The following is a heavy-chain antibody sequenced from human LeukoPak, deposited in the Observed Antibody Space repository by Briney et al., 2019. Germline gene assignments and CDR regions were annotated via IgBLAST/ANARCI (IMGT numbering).Heavy chain of an antibody. CDR3: AKDISGSGKYYFDY. CDR2: ISWNSGSI. V-gene: IGHV3-9*01. D-gene: IGHD3-10*01. CDR1: GFTFDDYG. Sequence: GGSLRLSCAASGFTFDDYGMSWVRQAPGKGLEWVSGISWNSGSIGYADSVKGRFTISRDNAKNSLYLQMNSLRAEDTALYYCAKDISGSGKYYFDYWGQGTLVTVSS. J-gene: IGHJ4*02.